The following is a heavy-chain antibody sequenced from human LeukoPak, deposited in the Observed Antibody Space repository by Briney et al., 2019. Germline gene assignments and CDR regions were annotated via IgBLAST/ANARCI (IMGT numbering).Heavy chain of an antibody. CDR2: FDPEDGET. J-gene: IGHJ4*02. V-gene: IGHV1-24*01. D-gene: IGHD3-10*01. CDR3: ASFTYYYGSGSYPYDY. Sequence: ASVKVSCKVSGYTLTELSMHWVRQAPGKGLEWMGGFDPEDGETIYAQKFQGRVTMTEDTSTDTAYMELSSLRSEDTAVYYCASFTYYYGSGSYPYDYWGQGTLVTVSS. CDR1: GYTLTELS.